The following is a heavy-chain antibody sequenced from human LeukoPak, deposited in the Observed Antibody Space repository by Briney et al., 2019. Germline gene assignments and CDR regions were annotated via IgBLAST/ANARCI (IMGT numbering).Heavy chain of an antibody. J-gene: IGHJ4*02. CDR2: IKQDGSET. Sequence: GGPLRLSCVAFEIIFRTHWIYWFRQAPGKGLEWVANIKQDGSETFYVDSVKGRFTISRDNAKKSLYLQMNSLRAEDTAVYYCTRIIVEVPGVSDYCDYWGQGTLVTVSS. CDR3: TRIIVEVPGVSDYCDY. V-gene: IGHV3-7*05. D-gene: IGHD2-2*01. CDR1: EIIFRTHW.